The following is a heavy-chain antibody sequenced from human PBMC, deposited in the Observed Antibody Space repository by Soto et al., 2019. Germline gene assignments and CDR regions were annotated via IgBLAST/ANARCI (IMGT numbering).Heavy chain of an antibody. D-gene: IGHD3-3*01. CDR3: ARGGGVGVAGSAAFDM. CDR1: GYPVTAYY. V-gene: IGHV1-2*02. J-gene: IGHJ3*02. Sequence: QLHLVQSGAVVKKPGASVTVSCSASGYPVTAYYMHWVRQAPGRGLEWMGGINPATGAAKYTQTFQGRVTMTRETSTSKVFMELGGLTSEDTAVFYWARGGGVGVAGSAAFDMWGQGTLVTVSS. CDR2: INPATGAA.